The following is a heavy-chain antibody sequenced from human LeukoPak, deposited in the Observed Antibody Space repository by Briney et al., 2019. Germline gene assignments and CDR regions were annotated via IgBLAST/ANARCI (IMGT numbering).Heavy chain of an antibody. CDR1: GYTFTSYE. Sequence: ASVKVSCKASGYTFTSYEINWVRQATGQGLEWMGWMNPNTNYTGYAQKFQGRVTITRNTSISTAYMELSSLRSEDTAVYYCARTHCSSTSCYRRRWFDPWGQGTLVTVSS. V-gene: IGHV1-8*01. J-gene: IGHJ5*02. CDR2: MNPNTNYT. D-gene: IGHD2-2*01. CDR3: ARTHCSSTSCYRRRWFDP.